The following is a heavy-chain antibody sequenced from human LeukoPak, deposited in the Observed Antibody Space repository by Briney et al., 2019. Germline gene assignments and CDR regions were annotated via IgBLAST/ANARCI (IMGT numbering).Heavy chain of an antibody. CDR1: GYTFTSYG. CDR3: ARVGSSSGQNWFDP. V-gene: IGHV1-18*01. CDR2: ISAYNGNT. D-gene: IGHD6-13*01. J-gene: IGHJ5*02. Sequence: GASVKVSCKASGYTFTSYGISWARQAPGQGLEWMGWISAYNGNTNYAQKLQGRVTMTTDTSTSTAYMELRSLRSDDTAVYYCARVGSSSGQNWFDPWGQGTLVTVPS.